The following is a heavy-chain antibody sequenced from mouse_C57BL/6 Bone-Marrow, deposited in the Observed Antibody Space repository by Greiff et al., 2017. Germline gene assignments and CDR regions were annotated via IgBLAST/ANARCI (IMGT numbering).Heavy chain of an antibody. CDR2: IDPEDGDT. V-gene: IGHV14-1*01. D-gene: IGHD2-2*01. J-gene: IGHJ2*01. CDR3: TTMVTTEYYFDD. Sequence: VQLKQSGAELVRPGASVKLSCTASGFNIKDYYMHWVKQRPEQGLEWIGRIDPEDGDTEYAPKFQGKATMTADTSSNTAYLQLSSLTSEDTAVYYCTTMVTTEYYFDDWGQGTTLTVSS. CDR1: GFNIKDYY.